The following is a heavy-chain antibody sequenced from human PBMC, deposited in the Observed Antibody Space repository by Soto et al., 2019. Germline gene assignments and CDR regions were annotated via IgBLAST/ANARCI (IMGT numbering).Heavy chain of an antibody. Sequence: EVQLLESGGSLVHPGGSLRLSCAASGFSFSYFAMSWVRQAPGKGLEWVAAISGSGGNTYYADSVQGRFTISRDNSKNTLFLQMNSLRDEDTAVYYCAKDRGGSGWSTLDHWGQGTLVTVSS. CDR1: GFSFSYFA. J-gene: IGHJ4*02. CDR2: ISGSGGNT. V-gene: IGHV3-23*01. D-gene: IGHD6-19*01. CDR3: AKDRGGSGWSTLDH.